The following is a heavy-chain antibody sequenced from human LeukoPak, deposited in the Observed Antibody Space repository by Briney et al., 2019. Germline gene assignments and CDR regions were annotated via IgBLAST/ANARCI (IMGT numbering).Heavy chain of an antibody. CDR2: ISSDGSST. V-gene: IGHV3-74*01. J-gene: IGHJ4*02. Sequence: GGSLRLSCAASGFTFSSYWMHWVRQAPGKGLVWVSRISSDGSSTSYADSVKGRFTISRDNAKNTLYLQMNSLRAEDTAVYYCARGRRMVGATIDYFDYWGQGTLVTVSS. CDR1: GFTFSSYW. CDR3: ARGRRMVGATIDYFDY. D-gene: IGHD1-26*01.